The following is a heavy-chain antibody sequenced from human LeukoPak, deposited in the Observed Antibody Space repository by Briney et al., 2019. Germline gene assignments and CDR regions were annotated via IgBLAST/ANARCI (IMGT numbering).Heavy chain of an antibody. Sequence: ASVKVSCKASGYTFTSYGISWVRQAPGQGLEWMGWISAYNGNTNYAQKLQGRVTMTTDTSTSTAYMELRSLRSDDTAVYYCARDPRVVGATEWFDPWGQGTLVTVSS. CDR2: ISAYNGNT. V-gene: IGHV1-18*01. CDR1: GYTFTSYG. CDR3: ARDPRVVGATEWFDP. D-gene: IGHD1-26*01. J-gene: IGHJ5*02.